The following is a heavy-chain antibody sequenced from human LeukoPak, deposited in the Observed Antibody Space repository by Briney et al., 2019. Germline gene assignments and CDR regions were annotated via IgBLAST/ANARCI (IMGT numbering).Heavy chain of an antibody. V-gene: IGHV4-4*07. D-gene: IGHD1-7*01. CDR2: IYSTGST. J-gene: IGHJ4*02. CDR1: GGSINFYY. Sequence: SETLSLTCTVSGGSINFYYWSWIRQPAGKGLEWIGRIYSTGSTNYSPSLKSRVTMSVDKSKNQFSLNLSSVTAADTAVYYCARTDWNYMYFDYWGQGTLVTVSS. CDR3: ARTDWNYMYFDY.